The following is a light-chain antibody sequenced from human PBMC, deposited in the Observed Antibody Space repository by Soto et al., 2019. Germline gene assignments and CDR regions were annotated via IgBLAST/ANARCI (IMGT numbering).Light chain of an antibody. J-gene: IGKJ1*01. CDR3: QQYYSTPWT. CDR2: WAS. V-gene: IGKV4-1*01. Sequence: DIVMTQSPDSLAVSLGESATINCKSSQIVLYSSNNKNYLAWYQQKPGQPPKLLIYWASTRESGVPDRFSGSGSGTDFTLTISSLQAEDVAVYYCQQYYSTPWTFGQGTKVDI. CDR1: QIVLYSSNNKNY.